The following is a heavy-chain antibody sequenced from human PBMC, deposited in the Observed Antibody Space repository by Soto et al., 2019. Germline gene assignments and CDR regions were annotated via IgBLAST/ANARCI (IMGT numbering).Heavy chain of an antibody. CDR2: INPNGGGT. CDR1: GYTFTGYY. CDR3: ARDLGLYSSSPLNWFDP. D-gene: IGHD6-6*01. Sequence: ASVKVSCKASGYTFTGYYMHWVRQAPGQGLEWMGWINPNGGGTNYAQKFQGRVTMTRDTSISTAYMELSRLRSDDTAVYYCARDLGLYSSSPLNWFDPWGQGTLVTVSS. V-gene: IGHV1-2*02. J-gene: IGHJ5*02.